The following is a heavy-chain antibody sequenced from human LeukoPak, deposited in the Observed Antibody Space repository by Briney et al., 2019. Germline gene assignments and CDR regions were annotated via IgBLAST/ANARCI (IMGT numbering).Heavy chain of an antibody. CDR3: AKGLVRPTTADY. D-gene: IGHD1-26*01. V-gene: IGHV3-30*18. Sequence: GRSLRLSCAASGFTFSSYGMHWVRQAPGKGLEWVAVTSYDGSNKYYADSVKGRFTISRDNSKNTLYLQMNSLRAEDTAVYYCAKGLVRPTTADYWGQGTLVTVSS. J-gene: IGHJ4*02. CDR1: GFTFSSYG. CDR2: TSYDGSNK.